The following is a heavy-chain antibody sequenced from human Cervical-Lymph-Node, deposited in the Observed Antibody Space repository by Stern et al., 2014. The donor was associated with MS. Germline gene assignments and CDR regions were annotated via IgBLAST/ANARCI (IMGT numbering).Heavy chain of an antibody. Sequence: QLVQSGAEVKKPGASVKVSCKASGYIFINHDISWVRQATGQGLEWMGWMNPNSGNTGYAQKFQGRITLTRNTSISTAYMELSSLRSGDTAVYYCVAKPPTWGQGTLVTVSS. V-gene: IGHV1-8*01. CDR2: MNPNSGNT. CDR1: GYIFINHD. CDR3: VAKPPT. J-gene: IGHJ5*02.